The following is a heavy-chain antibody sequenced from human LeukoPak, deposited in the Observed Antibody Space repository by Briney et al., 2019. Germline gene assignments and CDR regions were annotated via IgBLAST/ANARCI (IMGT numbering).Heavy chain of an antibody. Sequence: SETLSLTCTVSGGSISSGSYYWSWIRQPAGKGLEWIGRIYASGSTNYNPSLKSRVTTSVDTSKNQFSLKLSSVTSADTAVYYCAREPPHYDILTGYYRGAFDIWGQGTMVTVSS. CDR2: IYASGST. J-gene: IGHJ3*02. CDR3: AREPPHYDILTGYYRGAFDI. V-gene: IGHV4-61*02. CDR1: GGSISSGSYY. D-gene: IGHD3-9*01.